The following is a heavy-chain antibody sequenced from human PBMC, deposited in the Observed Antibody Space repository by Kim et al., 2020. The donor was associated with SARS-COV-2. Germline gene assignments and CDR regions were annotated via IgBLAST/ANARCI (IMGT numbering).Heavy chain of an antibody. CDR2: IIAIFGTT. J-gene: IGHJ4*02. V-gene: IGHV1-69*13. CDR3: ARAAYSGYVEETYFDY. Sequence: SVKVSCKASVGTFSSYAISWVRQAPGQGLEWMGGIIAIFGTTKYAQKFQGRVTITADESTSTAYMELSSLRSEDTAVYYCARAAYSGYVEETYFDYWGQGTLVTVSS. D-gene: IGHD5-12*01. CDR1: VGTFSSYA.